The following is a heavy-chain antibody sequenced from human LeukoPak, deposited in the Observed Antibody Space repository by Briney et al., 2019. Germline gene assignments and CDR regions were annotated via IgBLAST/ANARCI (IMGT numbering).Heavy chain of an antibody. J-gene: IGHJ4*02. CDR3: TTTLWVTARGY. D-gene: IGHD2-21*02. CDR1: GFTFNNAW. V-gene: IGHV3-15*01. CDR2: IYSKDVDGTI. Sequence: GGSLRLSCATSGFTFNNAWMTRDRQAPGKGLEWVGRIYSKDVDGTIDYAAPVKGRFTISRDDSKDTLYLQMNSLKTEDTAVYYCTTTLWVTARGYWGQGTLVTVSS.